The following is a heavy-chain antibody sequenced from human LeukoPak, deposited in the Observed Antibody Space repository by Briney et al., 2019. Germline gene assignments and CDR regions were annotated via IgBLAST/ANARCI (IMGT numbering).Heavy chain of an antibody. V-gene: IGHV3-23*01. D-gene: IGHD4/OR15-4a*01. J-gene: IGHJ4*02. CDR1: GFIFSNYA. CDR2: ISDNGGGT. Sequence: GGSLRLSCVASGFIFSNYAMSWVRQAPGEGLEWVSGISDNGGGTYYADSLKGRFTISRDNSKNMLYLQINSLRAEDTAVYYCAKESGALGAPLYDYWGRGILVTASS. CDR3: AKESGALGAPLYDY.